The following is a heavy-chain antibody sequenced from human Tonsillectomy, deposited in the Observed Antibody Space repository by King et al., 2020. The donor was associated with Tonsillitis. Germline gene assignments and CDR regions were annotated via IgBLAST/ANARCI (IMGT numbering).Heavy chain of an antibody. Sequence: VQLVESGGGLVQPGGSLRLSCAASGFTFSSYAMSWVRQAPGRGLEWVSGISGSVGSTYYPDSVKGRFTISRDNSKNTLYLQMNSLRAEDTAVYYCATPPRAESAPFDYWGQGTLVTVSS. CDR2: ISGSVGST. CDR1: GFTFSSYA. J-gene: IGHJ4*02. CDR3: ATPPRAESAPFDY. V-gene: IGHV3-23*04.